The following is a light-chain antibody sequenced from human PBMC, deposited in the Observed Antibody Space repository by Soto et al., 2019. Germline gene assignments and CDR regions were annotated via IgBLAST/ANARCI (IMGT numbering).Light chain of an antibody. J-gene: IGKJ4*01. Sequence: IQLTQSPPSLSASVGDRVTITCRASQGINTFVAWYQQKPGKAPKLLIHAASALQSGVPSRFSGSGSGTDFTLTISSLQTEDCATYSCQQLNSYPLTFGGGTKVEIK. CDR3: QQLNSYPLT. CDR1: QGINTF. CDR2: AAS. V-gene: IGKV1-9*01.